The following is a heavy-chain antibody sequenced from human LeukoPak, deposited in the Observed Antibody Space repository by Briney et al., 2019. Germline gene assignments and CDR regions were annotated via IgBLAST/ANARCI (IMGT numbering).Heavy chain of an antibody. J-gene: IGHJ4*02. CDR3: AREGGPYRPLDY. CDR1: GGSLSRYY. V-gene: IGHV4-59*12. CDR2: IYYSGTA. Sequence: SETLSLTCSVSGGSLSRYYWSWIRQTPGKGLEWLGYIYYSGTANYSPSLRNRVAISVDKSENHISLKLTSVTAADTAVYYCAREGGPYRPLDYSGQGTLVTVAS.